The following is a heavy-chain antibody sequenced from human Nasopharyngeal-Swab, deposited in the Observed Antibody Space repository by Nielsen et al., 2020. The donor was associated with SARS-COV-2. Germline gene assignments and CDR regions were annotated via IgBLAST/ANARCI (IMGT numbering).Heavy chain of an antibody. V-gene: IGHV4-59*08. Sequence: SETLSLTCTVSGDSISRSYWSWIRQPPGKGLEWIGFVFYTGNTNYNPSLKSRVTMSLDTSKNQCSLKLSSVTAADTAVFYCARHRYGGNLLDAFDIWGQGTMVTVSS. CDR3: ARHRYGGNLLDAFDI. CDR1: GDSISRSY. J-gene: IGHJ3*02. D-gene: IGHD4-23*01. CDR2: VFYTGNT.